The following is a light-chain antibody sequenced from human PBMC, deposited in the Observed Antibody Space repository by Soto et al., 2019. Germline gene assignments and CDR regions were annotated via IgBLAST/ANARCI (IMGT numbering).Light chain of an antibody. CDR2: DVT. CDR3: SSYTSSSTYVI. CDR1: SSDVGDYNY. V-gene: IGLV2-14*01. Sequence: QSVLTQPASVSGSPGQSITISCTGTSSDVGDYNYVSWYQQHPGKVPKLMIYDVTNRPSGVSNRFSGSKSDNTASLTISGLQAEDEADYYCSSYTSSSTYVIFGGGTKLTVL. J-gene: IGLJ2*01.